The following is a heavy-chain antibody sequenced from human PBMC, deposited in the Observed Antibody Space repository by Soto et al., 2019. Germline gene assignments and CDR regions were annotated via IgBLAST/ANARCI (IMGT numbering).Heavy chain of an antibody. J-gene: IGHJ6*03. CDR1: GFTVSSNY. D-gene: IGHD3-3*01. V-gene: IGHV3-66*01. CDR3: ARDPYYDFWSGYYTTYYYYMDV. Sequence: PGGSLRLSCAASGFTVSSNYMSWVRQAPGKGLEWVSVIYSGGSTYYADSVKGRFTISRDNAKNTLYLQMNSLRDEDTAVYYCARDPYYDFWSGYYTTYYYYMDVWGKGTTVTVSS. CDR2: IYSGGST.